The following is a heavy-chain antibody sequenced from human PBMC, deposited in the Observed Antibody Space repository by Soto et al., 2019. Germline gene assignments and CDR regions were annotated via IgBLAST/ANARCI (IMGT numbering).Heavy chain of an antibody. Sequence: EVQLLELGGGLVQPGGSLRLSCAASGFIFSNFVMSWVRQAPGKGLEWVSAISGSGTTTYSADSVKGRFTISRDNSKNTLYLQMNSLRAEDTAVYYCAKGARYSSGPIWFDTWGQGTLVTVSS. D-gene: IGHD6-19*01. CDR1: GFIFSNFV. J-gene: IGHJ5*02. CDR2: ISGSGTTT. V-gene: IGHV3-23*01. CDR3: AKGARYSSGPIWFDT.